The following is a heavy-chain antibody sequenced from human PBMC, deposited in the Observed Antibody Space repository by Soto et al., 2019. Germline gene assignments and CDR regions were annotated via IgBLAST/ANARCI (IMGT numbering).Heavy chain of an antibody. D-gene: IGHD3-10*01. J-gene: IGHJ4*02. CDR2: IXHSGRX. CDR3: ARVSMVRGVITDY. Sequence: SXTRSLTCAVYGGSFSGYYWSWIRQPPGXRLERIADIXHSGRXNYNPSLKSRVXISVDTSXXQFSIKLSYVTAADTAVYYCARVSMVRGVITDYWGKGTLVTVYS. CDR1: GGSFSGYY. V-gene: IGHV4-34*01.